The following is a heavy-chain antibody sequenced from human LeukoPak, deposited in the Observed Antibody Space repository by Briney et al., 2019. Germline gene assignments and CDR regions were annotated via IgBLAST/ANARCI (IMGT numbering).Heavy chain of an antibody. D-gene: IGHD3-22*01. CDR3: AKDIDYYDSSGYYGY. J-gene: IGHJ4*02. V-gene: IGHV3-33*06. Sequence: GGSLRLSCAASGFTFSSYGMHWVRQAPGKGLEWVAVIWYDGSNKYYADSVKGRFTISRDNSKNTLYLQMNSLRAEDTAVYYCAKDIDYYDSSGYYGYWGQGTLVTVSS. CDR1: GFTFSSYG. CDR2: IWYDGSNK.